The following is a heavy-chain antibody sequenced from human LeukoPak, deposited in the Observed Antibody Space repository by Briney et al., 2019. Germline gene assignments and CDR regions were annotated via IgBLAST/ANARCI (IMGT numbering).Heavy chain of an antibody. CDR2: IYYSGST. V-gene: IGHV4-39*01. CDR3: ASPIGGTSWYYFDY. J-gene: IGHJ4*02. Sequence: PSETLSLTCTVSGRSISSSSYYWGWIRQPPGKGLEWIGSIYYSGSTYYNPSLKSRVTISVDTSKNQFSLKLSSVTAADTAVYYCASPIGGTSWYYFDYWGQGTLVTVSS. CDR1: GRSISSSSYY. D-gene: IGHD2-2*01.